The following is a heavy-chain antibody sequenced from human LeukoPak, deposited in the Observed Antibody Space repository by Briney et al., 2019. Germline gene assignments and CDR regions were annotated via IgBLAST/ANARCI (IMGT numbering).Heavy chain of an antibody. V-gene: IGHV1-69*05. Sequence: ALVKVSCKASGGTFSSYAISWVRQAPGQGLEWMGRIIPIFGTANYAQKFQGRVTITTDESTSTAYMELSSLRSEDTAVYYCARDAYYDSSGYYLLFDYWGQGTLVTVSS. CDR1: GGTFSSYA. D-gene: IGHD3-22*01. CDR3: ARDAYYDSSGYYLLFDY. J-gene: IGHJ4*02. CDR2: IIPIFGTA.